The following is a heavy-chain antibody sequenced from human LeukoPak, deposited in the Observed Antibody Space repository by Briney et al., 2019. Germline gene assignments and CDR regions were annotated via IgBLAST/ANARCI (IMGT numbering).Heavy chain of an antibody. CDR2: INPGASNT. J-gene: IGHJ3*02. CDR3: ERMVSGDGSGYYYGRYAFDI. Sequence: GESLQTSSKGFGYSFTSYWNGGWRRLPRRDLEGMGIINPGASNTYYNPSLQGQVTISADKSTNTSYLQWSSLKASDTAMYYCERMVSGDGSGYYYGRYAFDIWGQGTMVTVSS. D-gene: IGHD3-22*01. CDR1: GYSFTSYW. V-gene: IGHV5-51*01.